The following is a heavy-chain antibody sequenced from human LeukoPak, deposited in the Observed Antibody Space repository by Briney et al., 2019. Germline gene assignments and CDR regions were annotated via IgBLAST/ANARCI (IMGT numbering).Heavy chain of an antibody. J-gene: IGHJ4*02. CDR2: IYIGDNP. CDR1: GLTVSSSY. V-gene: IGHV3-53*04. CDR3: ARVRPWVFDY. Sequence: PGGSLRLSCAASGLTVSSSYMSWVRQAPGKGLEWVSIIYIGDNPHYADSVKGRFTISRHNSKNTLYLQMINLRAEDTAVYYCARVRPWVFDYWGQGTLVTVSS.